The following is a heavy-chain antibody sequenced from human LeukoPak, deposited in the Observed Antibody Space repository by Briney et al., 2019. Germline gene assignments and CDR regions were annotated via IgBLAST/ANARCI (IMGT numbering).Heavy chain of an antibody. V-gene: IGHV3-48*01. Sequence: PGGSLRLSCAASGFTFSSYSMNWVRQALGKGLEWVSYISSSSSTIYYADSVKGRFTISRDNAKNSLYLQMNSLRAEDTAVYYCARGATYYYDSSGYSQTPGFDYWGQGTLVTVSS. J-gene: IGHJ4*02. D-gene: IGHD3-22*01. CDR2: ISSSSSTI. CDR3: ARGATYYYDSSGYSQTPGFDY. CDR1: GFTFSSYS.